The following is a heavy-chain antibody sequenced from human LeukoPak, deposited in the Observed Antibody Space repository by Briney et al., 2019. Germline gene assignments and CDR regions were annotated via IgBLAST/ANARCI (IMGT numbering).Heavy chain of an antibody. Sequence: GRSLRLSCSTSGFTFGDYAMTWVRQAPGKGLEWVSFIRSKSYGGTTEYAASVQVRFTISRDDSKSVAYLQMDSLKTEDTAVYYCTRATRISIFGVQYYFDYWGRGTLVTVSS. CDR3: TRATRISIFGVQYYFDY. D-gene: IGHD3-3*01. CDR2: IRSKSYGGTT. V-gene: IGHV3-49*04. CDR1: GFTFGDYA. J-gene: IGHJ4*02.